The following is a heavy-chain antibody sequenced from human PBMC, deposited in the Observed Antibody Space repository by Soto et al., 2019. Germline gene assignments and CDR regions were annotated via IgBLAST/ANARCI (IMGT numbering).Heavy chain of an antibody. Sequence: ASVKVSCKVSGYTLTELSMHWVRQAPGKGLEWMGGFDPEDGETIYAQKFQGRVTMTEDTSTDTAYMELSSLRSEDTAVYYCATDLLSSGWYSRGGYWGQGTLVTVSS. CDR3: ATDLLSSGWYSRGGY. J-gene: IGHJ4*02. CDR2: FDPEDGET. D-gene: IGHD6-19*01. V-gene: IGHV1-24*01. CDR1: GYTLTELS.